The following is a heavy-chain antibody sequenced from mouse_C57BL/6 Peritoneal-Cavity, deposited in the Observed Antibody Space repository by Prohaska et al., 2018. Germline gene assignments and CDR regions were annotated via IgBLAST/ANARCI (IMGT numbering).Heavy chain of an antibody. J-gene: IGHJ2*01. CDR1: GYTFTTYP. Sequence: SVKMSCKAYGYTFTTYPIEWMKQNPGKSLEWIGKFHPYNDDTKYNEKFYFLMIRRPPKSTPYPTLFPYTTLFRSKQWYQRRVHGEFDYWGQGTTLTVSS. D-gene: IGHD6-5*01. CDR3: RVHGEFDY. CDR2: FHPYNDDT. V-gene: IGHV1-47*01.